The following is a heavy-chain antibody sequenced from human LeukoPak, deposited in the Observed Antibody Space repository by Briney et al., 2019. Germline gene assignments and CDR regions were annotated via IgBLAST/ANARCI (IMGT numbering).Heavy chain of an antibody. CDR2: IYHSGST. J-gene: IGHJ5*02. CDR1: GGSISSGGYS. V-gene: IGHV4-30-2*01. CDR3: ARGHRYDSSGNPFDP. Sequence: SQTLSLTCAVSGGSISSGGYSWSWIRQPPGKGLEWIGYIYHSGSTYYNPSLKSRVTISVDRSKNQFSLKLSSVTAADMAVYYCARGHRYDSSGNPFDPWGQGTLVTVSS. D-gene: IGHD3-22*01.